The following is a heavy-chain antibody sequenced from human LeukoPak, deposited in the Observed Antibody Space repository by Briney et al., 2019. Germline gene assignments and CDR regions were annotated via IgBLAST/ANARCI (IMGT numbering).Heavy chain of an antibody. D-gene: IGHD2-2*01. Sequence: NPSETLYLTCTVSGGSITSHYWSWIRQTPGKGLECIAYIHYSGSTNYNPSLKSRVTISIHTSKTQFSLNLTSVTAADTAVYFCARMPQDPPANWFDPWGQGTLVTFSS. CDR2: IHYSGST. CDR3: ARMPQDPPANWFDP. V-gene: IGHV4-59*11. CDR1: GGSITSHY. J-gene: IGHJ5*02.